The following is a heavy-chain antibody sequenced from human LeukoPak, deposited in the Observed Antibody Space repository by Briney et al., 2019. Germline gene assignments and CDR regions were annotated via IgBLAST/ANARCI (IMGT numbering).Heavy chain of an antibody. CDR1: GFTFSSYG. J-gene: IGHJ4*02. Sequence: TGGSLRLSCAASGFTFSSYGMHWVRQAPGKGLEWVAVIWYDGSNKYYADSVKGRFTISRDNSKNTLYLQMNSLRAEDTAVYYCAKDPIRDSLLGYCSSTSCYAVGGYFDYWGQGTLVTVPS. CDR3: AKDPIRDSLLGYCSSTSCYAVGGYFDY. CDR2: IWYDGSNK. V-gene: IGHV3-33*06. D-gene: IGHD2-2*01.